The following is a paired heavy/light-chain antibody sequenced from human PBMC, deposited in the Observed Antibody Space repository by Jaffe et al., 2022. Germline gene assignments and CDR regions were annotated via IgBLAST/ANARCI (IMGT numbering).Light chain of an antibody. CDR2: AAS. V-gene: IGKV1-39*01. Sequence: DIQMTQSPSSLSASVGDRVTITCRASQSISSYLNWYQQKPGKAPKLLIYAASSLQSGVPSRFSGSGSGTDFTLTISSLQPEDFATYYCQQSYSTPCTFGQGTKLEIK. J-gene: IGKJ2*02. CDR1: QSISSY. CDR3: QQSYSTPCT.
Heavy chain of an antibody. CDR3: ARERWGYYDSSGKPTVNWFDP. V-gene: IGHV4-61*02. CDR2: IYTSGST. J-gene: IGHJ5*02. D-gene: IGHD3-22*01. Sequence: QVQLQESGPGLVKPSQTLSLTCTVSGGSISSGSYYWSWIRQPAGKGLEWIGRIYTSGSTNYNPSLKSRVTISVDTSKNQFSLKLSSVTAADTAVYYCARERWGYYDSSGKPTVNWFDPWGQGTLVTVSS. CDR1: GGSISSGSYY.